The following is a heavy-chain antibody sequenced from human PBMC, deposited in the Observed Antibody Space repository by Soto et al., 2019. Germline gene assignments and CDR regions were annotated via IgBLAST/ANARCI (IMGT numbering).Heavy chain of an antibody. Sequence: EVQLLESGGGLLKPGESLKLAWAASGFPFRKYAMSGFPQAPGKGLEWVSTTGGGIGPYYADSVKGRFTISRDLSKNTLYLQMNSLRADDTAVYYCGKVPDGVNSNSPYYWGQGTLVTVSS. CDR1: GFPFRKYA. V-gene: IGHV3-23*01. CDR3: GKVPDGVNSNSPYY. D-gene: IGHD4-4*01. J-gene: IGHJ4*02. CDR2: TGGGIGP.